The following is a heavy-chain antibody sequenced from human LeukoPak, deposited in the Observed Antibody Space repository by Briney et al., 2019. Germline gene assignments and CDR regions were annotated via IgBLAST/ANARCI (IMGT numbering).Heavy chain of an antibody. CDR1: GFTFSSYG. J-gene: IGHJ4*02. Sequence: GGSLRLSCAASGFTFSSYGMHWVRQAPGKGLEWVAVISYDGSNKYYADSVKGRFTISRDNSKNTLYLQMNSLRAEDTAVYYCAKEGDSSSWYLYFVYWGQGTLVTVSS. D-gene: IGHD6-13*01. CDR2: ISYDGSNK. V-gene: IGHV3-30*18. CDR3: AKEGDSSSWYLYFVY.